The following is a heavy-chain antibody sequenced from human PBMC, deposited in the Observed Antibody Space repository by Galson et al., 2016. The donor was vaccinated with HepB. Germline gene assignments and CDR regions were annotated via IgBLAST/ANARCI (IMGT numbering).Heavy chain of an antibody. CDR1: GGSISRYY. CDR3: ARDGGSTGWHFGY. J-gene: IGHJ4*02. CDR2: VYNRANT. V-gene: IGHV4-4*08. Sequence: ETLSLTCTVSGGSISRYYWSWIRQPPGKGLQWIGYVYNRANTNYNPSLKSRVTISMDTSENQFSLQLTSVTAADTATYYCARDGGSTGWHFGYWGQGLLVSVSS. D-gene: IGHD3-16*01.